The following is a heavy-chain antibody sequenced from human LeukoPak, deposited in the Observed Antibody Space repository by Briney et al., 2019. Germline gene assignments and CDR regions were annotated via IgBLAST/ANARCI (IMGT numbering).Heavy chain of an antibody. Sequence: GGSLRLSCAASGFTFSSYGMHWVRQAPGKGLEWVAFIRYDGSNKYYADSVKGRFTISRDNSKNTLYLQMNSLRPEDTAVYYCAKRDGGSGLQGEYYYGMDVWGQGTTVTVSS. CDR3: AKRDGGSGLQGEYYYGMDV. J-gene: IGHJ6*02. CDR1: GFTFSSYG. CDR2: IRYDGSNK. V-gene: IGHV3-30*02. D-gene: IGHD3-10*01.